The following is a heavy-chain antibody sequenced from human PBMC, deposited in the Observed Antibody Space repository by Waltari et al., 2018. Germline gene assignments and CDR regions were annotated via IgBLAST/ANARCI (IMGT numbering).Heavy chain of an antibody. CDR2: IYYSGST. D-gene: IGHD3-10*01. V-gene: IGHV4-59*08. J-gene: IGHJ6*03. Sequence: QVQLQESGPGLVKPSETLSLTCTVSGGSISSYYWSWIRQPPGKGLEWIGYIYYSGSTNYNPSLKSRVTISVDTSKNQFSLKLSSVTAADTAVYYCARHRPGPDYYYYYMDVWGKGTTVTISS. CDR1: GGSISSYY. CDR3: ARHRPGPDYYYYYMDV.